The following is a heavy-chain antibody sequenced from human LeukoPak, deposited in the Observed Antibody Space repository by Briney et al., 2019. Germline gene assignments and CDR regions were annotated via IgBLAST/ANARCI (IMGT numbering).Heavy chain of an antibody. J-gene: IGHJ6*02. V-gene: IGHV4-59*01. CDR2: VYYSGAT. Sequence: SETLSLTCTVSGGSIKGSYWTWIRQPPGEGLERIGYVYYSGATNYNPSLKRRVTISVDTSSNQFSLRLRSVTAADTAVYYCARLFGVRGSGYMDVWGQGTTVTVSS. CDR1: GGSIKGSY. D-gene: IGHD3-10*01. CDR3: ARLFGVRGSGYMDV.